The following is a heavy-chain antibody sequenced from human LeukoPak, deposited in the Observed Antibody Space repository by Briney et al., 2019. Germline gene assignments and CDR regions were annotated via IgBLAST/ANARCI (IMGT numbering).Heavy chain of an antibody. D-gene: IGHD2-8*01. V-gene: IGHV3-73*01. CDR2: IKTKTDSDAT. CDR3: ARGVCTSLKCYSFDY. J-gene: IGHJ4*02. Sequence: GGSLRLSCAASGFTFSDFDIHWVRQASGKGLEWVGRIKTKTDSDATTYAASVKGRFTISRDDSKNTAYLQMNNLKTEDTAVYYWARGVCTSLKCYSFDYGGQGILVTVSS. CDR1: GFTFSDFD.